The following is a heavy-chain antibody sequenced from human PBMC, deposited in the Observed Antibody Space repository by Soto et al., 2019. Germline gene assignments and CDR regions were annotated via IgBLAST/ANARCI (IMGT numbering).Heavy chain of an antibody. D-gene: IGHD3-10*01. V-gene: IGHV3-13*04. Sequence: GGSLRLSCAASGFTFSSYDMHWVRQATGKGLEWVSAIGTAGDTYYPGSVKGRFTISRENAKNSLYLQMNSLRAGDTAVYYCARGSPRGSGSYYDDAFDIWGQGTMVTVSS. CDR2: IGTAGDT. CDR3: ARGSPRGSGSYYDDAFDI. CDR1: GFTFSSYD. J-gene: IGHJ3*02.